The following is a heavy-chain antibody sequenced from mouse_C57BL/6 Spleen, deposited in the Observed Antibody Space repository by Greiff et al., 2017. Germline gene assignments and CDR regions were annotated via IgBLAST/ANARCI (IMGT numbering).Heavy chain of an antibody. D-gene: IGHD2-2*01. J-gene: IGHJ1*03. CDR3: ARGGNYGCDWYFDV. Sequence: EVMLVESGGGLVKPGGSLKLSCAASGFTFSDYGMHWVRQAPEKGLEWVAYISSGSSTIYYADTVKGRFTISRDNAKNTLFLQMTSLRSEDTAMYYCARGGNYGCDWYFDVWGTGTTVTVSS. CDR1: GFTFSDYG. V-gene: IGHV5-17*01. CDR2: ISSGSSTI.